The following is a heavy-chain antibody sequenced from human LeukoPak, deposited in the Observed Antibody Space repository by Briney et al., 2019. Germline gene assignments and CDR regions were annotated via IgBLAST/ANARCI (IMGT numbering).Heavy chain of an antibody. CDR3: ATDSSGYTEAFDI. CDR1: GGCISGHY. V-gene: IGHV4-59*11. CDR2: IYYNGNT. J-gene: IGHJ3*02. D-gene: IGHD3-22*01. Sequence: SETLSLTCTVSGGCISGHYWSWIRLPPGKGLEWIGYIYYNGNTYYHPSLKSRLTISLDTSKNQFSLNLSSVTAADTAVYFCATDSSGYTEAFDIWGQGTMVAVSS.